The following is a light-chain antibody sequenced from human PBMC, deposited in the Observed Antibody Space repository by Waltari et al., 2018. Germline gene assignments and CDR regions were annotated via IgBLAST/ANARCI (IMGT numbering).Light chain of an antibody. CDR3: QHYVRLPVT. CDR1: GSVSRA. V-gene: IGKV3-20*01. Sequence: EIVLTHSPVTLSLSPGERVTLSCRASGSVSRALAWYQQKPGRAPRLLMYGASTRANGIPDRFSGSRSGTDFILTISRLEPEDFAVYYCQHYVRLPVTFGQGTKVEIK. CDR2: GAS. J-gene: IGKJ1*01.